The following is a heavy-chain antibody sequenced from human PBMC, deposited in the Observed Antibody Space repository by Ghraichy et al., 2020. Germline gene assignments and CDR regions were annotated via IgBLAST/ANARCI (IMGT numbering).Heavy chain of an antibody. CDR2: IYYSGST. J-gene: IGHJ5*02. V-gene: IGHV4-31*03. D-gene: IGHD1-26*01. CDR1: GGSINSGGYY. Sequence: SETLSLTCTVSGGSINSGGYYWSWIRQHPGKGLEWIGYIYYSGSTYYTPSLKSRVTISVDTSKNQFSLKLSSVTAADTAVYYCARDRGVYRGWPRNNWFDPWGQGTLVTVSS. CDR3: ARDRGVYRGWPRNNWFDP.